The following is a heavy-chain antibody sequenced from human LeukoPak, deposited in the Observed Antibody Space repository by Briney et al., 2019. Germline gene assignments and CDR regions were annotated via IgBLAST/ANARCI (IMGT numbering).Heavy chain of an antibody. J-gene: IGHJ3*02. D-gene: IGHD6-19*01. Sequence: PSETLSLTCTVSGGSISSYYWSWIRQPPGKGLEWIGYIYYSGSTNSNPSLKSRVTISVDTSKNQFSLKLSSVTAADTAVYYCARQGVSGGWTTDAFDIWGQGTMVTVSS. V-gene: IGHV4-59*08. CDR3: ARQGVSGGWTTDAFDI. CDR1: GGSISSYY. CDR2: IYYSGST.